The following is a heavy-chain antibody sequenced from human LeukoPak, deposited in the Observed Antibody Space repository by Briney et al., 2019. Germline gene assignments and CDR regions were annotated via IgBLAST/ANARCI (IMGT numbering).Heavy chain of an antibody. CDR1: GFTFSAYG. V-gene: IGHV3-30*18. CDR2: ISYDGSNK. CDR3: AKELTRPNRPVAGLNY. D-gene: IGHD6-19*01. J-gene: IGHJ4*02. Sequence: GGSLRLSCAASGFTFSAYGMHWVRQAPGKGLEWVAIISYDGSNKYYPDSVKGRFTIPRDDSKNTLYLQMNSLRTEDTAVYYCAKELTRPNRPVAGLNYWGQGTLVTVSS.